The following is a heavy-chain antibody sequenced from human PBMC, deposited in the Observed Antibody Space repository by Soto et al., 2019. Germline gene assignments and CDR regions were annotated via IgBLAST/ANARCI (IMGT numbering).Heavy chain of an antibody. CDR1: GFSLSTRGVA. V-gene: IGHV2-5*02. Sequence: QITLKESGPTLVKPTQTLTLTCTFSGFSLSTRGVAVGWFRQPPGKALEWLALIYWDEEKWYSPSLKSRLTITDGTAKNQVVLTMTNMDPVDTAACYCAHRPRGYAYYFDYWGQGTVVTVSS. CDR3: AHRPRGYAYYFDY. D-gene: IGHD5-12*01. CDR2: IYWDEEK. J-gene: IGHJ4*02.